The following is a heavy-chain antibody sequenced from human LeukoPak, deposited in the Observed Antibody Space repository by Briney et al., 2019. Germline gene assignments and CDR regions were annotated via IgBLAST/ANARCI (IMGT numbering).Heavy chain of an antibody. V-gene: IGHV4-34*01. J-gene: IGHJ4*02. Sequence: PSETLSLTCAVYGGSFSGYYWSWIRQPPGKGLEWIREINHSGSTNYNPSLKCRVTISVDTSKNQFSLKLSSVTAADTAVYYCARHRGYDFWSGYYYYFDYWGQGTLVAVSS. D-gene: IGHD3-3*01. CDR2: INHSGST. CDR3: ARHRGYDFWSGYYYYFDY. CDR1: GGSFSGYY.